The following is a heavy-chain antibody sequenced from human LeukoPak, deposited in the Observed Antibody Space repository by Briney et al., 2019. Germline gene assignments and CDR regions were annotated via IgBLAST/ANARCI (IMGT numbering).Heavy chain of an antibody. CDR3: ARDAVDTANAV. V-gene: IGHV3-74*01. J-gene: IGHJ6*02. Sequence: QPGGSLRLSCAASGFTFTTYWMHWVRQAPGKGVVWVSHINSDGSITSYADSVKGRFTISRDNAKNTLYLQMNSLRAEDTAVYYCARDAVDTANAVWGQGTTVTVSS. D-gene: IGHD5-18*01. CDR2: INSDGSIT. CDR1: GFTFTTYW.